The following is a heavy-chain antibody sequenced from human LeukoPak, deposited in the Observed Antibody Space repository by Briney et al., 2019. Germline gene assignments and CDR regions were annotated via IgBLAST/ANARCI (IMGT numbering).Heavy chain of an antibody. D-gene: IGHD4/OR15-4a*01. V-gene: IGHV3-23*01. CDR2: ISGSGGST. J-gene: IGHJ4*02. CDR3: AKAQTMANSFDY. CDR1: GFTFSSYA. Sequence: GGSLRLSCAASGFTFSSYAMSWVRQAPGKELEWVSAISGSGGSTYYADSVKGRFTISRDNSKNTLYLQMDSLRAEDTAVYYCAKAQTMANSFDYWGQGTLVTVSS.